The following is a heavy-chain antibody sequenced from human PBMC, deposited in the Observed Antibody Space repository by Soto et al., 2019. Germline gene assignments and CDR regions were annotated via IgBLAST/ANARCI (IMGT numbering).Heavy chain of an antibody. J-gene: IGHJ4*02. CDR1: GGSISSSSYY. V-gene: IGHV4-39*01. Sequence: SETLSLTCTVSGGSISSSSYYWGWIRQPPGKGLEWIGSIYYSGSTYYNPSLKSRVTISVDTSKNQFSLKLSSVTAADTAVYYCARTQYYYGSGNKYCFDYWGQGTLVTVSS. CDR3: ARTQYYYGSGNKYCFDY. CDR2: IYYSGST. D-gene: IGHD3-10*01.